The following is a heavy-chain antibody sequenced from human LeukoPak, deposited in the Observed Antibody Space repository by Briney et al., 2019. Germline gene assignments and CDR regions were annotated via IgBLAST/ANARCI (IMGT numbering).Heavy chain of an antibody. J-gene: IGHJ4*02. D-gene: IGHD5-24*01. CDR1: GFTFSSYG. Sequence: GGSLRLSCAASGFTFSSYGMHWVRQAPGKGLEWVANIKPDESEKYYVDSVEGRFTISRDNVKNSLYLLMNSLRAEDTAVYYCVRRRPDKNGYNELDYWGQGTLVIVSS. CDR3: VRRRPDKNGYNELDY. CDR2: IKPDESEK. V-gene: IGHV3-7*01.